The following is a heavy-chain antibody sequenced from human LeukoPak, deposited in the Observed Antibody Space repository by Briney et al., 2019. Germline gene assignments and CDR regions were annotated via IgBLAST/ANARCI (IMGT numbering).Heavy chain of an antibody. CDR1: GFTFNSYS. V-gene: IGHV3-21*01. Sequence: GGSLRLSCATSGFTFNSYSMNWVRQAPGKGLEWVSSIGSSSSTYIYYAESVKGRFTISRDNAKNSLYLQMNSLRAEDTAVYYCARAVPGFDFWGQGTLVTVSS. CDR2: IGSSSSTYI. CDR3: ARAVPGFDF. J-gene: IGHJ4*02.